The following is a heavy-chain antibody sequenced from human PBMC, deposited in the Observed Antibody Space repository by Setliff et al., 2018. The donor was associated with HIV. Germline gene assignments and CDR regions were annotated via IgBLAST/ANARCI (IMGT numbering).Heavy chain of an antibody. D-gene: IGHD1-1*01. CDR3: ARERLSRLGFDY. Sequence: PSETLSLTCAVSGGSITNADYYWSWIRQPAGKGLEWIGHIYTGGNANYNPSLQSRVTISVDTSKNQFSLMLGSMTAADTAVYYCARERLSRLGFDYWGQGTLVTVSS. CDR1: GGSITNADYY. J-gene: IGHJ4*02. V-gene: IGHV4-61*09. CDR2: IYTGGNA.